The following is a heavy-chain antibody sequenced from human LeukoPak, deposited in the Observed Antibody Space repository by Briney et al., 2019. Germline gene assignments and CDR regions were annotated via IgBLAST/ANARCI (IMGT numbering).Heavy chain of an antibody. Sequence: SETLSLTCSVSGYSISTDSYWGWIRQPPGQGLEWIGSIYHSGHTYYNPSLKSRVTISVDTANNQFSLKLISVTAADTAIYYCASNPVAVAGTTDYWGQGTLVTVSS. D-gene: IGHD6-19*01. V-gene: IGHV4-38-2*02. CDR3: ASNPVAVAGTTDY. CDR2: IYHSGHT. CDR1: GYSISTDSY. J-gene: IGHJ4*02.